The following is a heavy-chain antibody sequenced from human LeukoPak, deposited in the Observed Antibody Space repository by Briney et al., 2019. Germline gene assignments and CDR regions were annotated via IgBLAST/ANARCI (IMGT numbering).Heavy chain of an antibody. CDR3: ARVRELTEDFVDY. CDR1: RYTFTGYY. Sequence: ASVKVSCKASRYTFTGYYMHWVRQAPGQGLEWMGWINPNSGGTNYAQKFQGRVTMTRDTSISTAYMELSRLRSDDTAVYYCARVRELTEDFVDYWGQGALVTVSS. CDR2: INPNSGGT. D-gene: IGHD1-26*01. V-gene: IGHV1-2*02. J-gene: IGHJ4*02.